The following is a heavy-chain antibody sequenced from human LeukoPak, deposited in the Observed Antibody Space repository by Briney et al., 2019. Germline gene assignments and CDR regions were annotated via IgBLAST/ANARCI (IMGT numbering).Heavy chain of an antibody. CDR2: ISTSGRTI. V-gene: IGHV3-48*03. D-gene: IGHD3-22*01. CDR1: GFTFSDFE. Sequence: GGSLRLSCGASGFTFSDFEMNWVRQAPGKGLEWVSYISTSGRTIYYADSVKGRFTISRDNAKNSLYLQMNSLRAEDTAVYYCARDPDTMIVVDEAYFDYWGQGTLVTVSS. J-gene: IGHJ4*02. CDR3: ARDPDTMIVVDEAYFDY.